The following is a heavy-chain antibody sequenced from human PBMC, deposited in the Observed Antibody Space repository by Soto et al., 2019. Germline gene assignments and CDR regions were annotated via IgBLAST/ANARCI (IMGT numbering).Heavy chain of an antibody. CDR2: IYYSGST. D-gene: IGHD2-15*01. V-gene: IGHV4-59*01. CDR1: GGAISSYY. Sequence: PSESLSLTCTVSGGAISSYYWSWIRQPPGKGLEWIGYIYYSGSTNYNPSLKSRVTISVDTSKNQFSLKLSSVTAADTAVYYCARGRAAPYYFDYWGQGTLVTVSS. CDR3: ARGRAAPYYFDY. J-gene: IGHJ4*02.